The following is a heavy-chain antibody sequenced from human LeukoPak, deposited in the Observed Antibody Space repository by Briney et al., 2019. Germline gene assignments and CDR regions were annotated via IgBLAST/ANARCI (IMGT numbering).Heavy chain of an antibody. D-gene: IGHD3-10*01. J-gene: IGHJ3*02. CDR2: IYYSGST. CDR1: GGSISSYY. CDR3: ARHRRSPGAFDI. Sequence: SETLSLTCTVSGGSISSYYWSWIRQPPGKGLEWIGFIYYSGSTNYNPSLKSRVTISVDTSKNQFSLKLSSVTAADTAVHYCARHRRSPGAFDIWGQGTMVTVSS. V-gene: IGHV4-59*08.